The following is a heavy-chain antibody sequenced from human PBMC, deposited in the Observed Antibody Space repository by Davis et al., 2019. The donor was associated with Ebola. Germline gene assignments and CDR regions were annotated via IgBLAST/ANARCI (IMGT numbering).Heavy chain of an antibody. D-gene: IGHD5-24*01. Sequence: GESLKISCQGFGYSFTNHLIGWVRRTPAKGLAWVGIIYPGDSDTRYSPSFQGQVTISGEKSINTGYLQWSSLKASDSGIYSFGRTVRNGCRERFEMLGRGAKVSVSS. CDR2: IYPGDSDT. V-gene: IGHV5-51*01. CDR1: GYSFTNHL. J-gene: IGHJ3*02. CDR3: GRTVRNGCRERFEM.